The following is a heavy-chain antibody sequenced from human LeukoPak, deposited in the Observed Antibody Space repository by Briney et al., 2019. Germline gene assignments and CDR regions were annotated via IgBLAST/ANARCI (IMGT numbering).Heavy chain of an antibody. CDR1: GFIFSSYS. J-gene: IGHJ4*02. V-gene: IGHV3-48*01. CDR2: ISSSSSSI. D-gene: IGHD1-14*01. CDR3: ARVYRRYFDY. Sequence: GGSLRLSCAASGFIFSSYSMNWVRQAPGKGLEWVSYISSSSSSIYYADAVKGRFTISRDNAKNSLYLQMNSLRAEDTAVYYCARVYRRYFDYWGQGTLVTVSP.